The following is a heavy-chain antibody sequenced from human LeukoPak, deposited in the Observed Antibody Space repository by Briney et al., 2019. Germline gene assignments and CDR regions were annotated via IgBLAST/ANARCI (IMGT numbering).Heavy chain of an antibody. D-gene: IGHD3-3*01. CDR2: IYYSGST. J-gene: IGHJ4*02. CDR1: GGSISSSSYY. Sequence: SETLSLTCTVSGGSISSSSYYWGWIRQPPGKGLEWIGSIYYSGSTYYNPFLKSRVTISVDTSKNQFSLKLSSVTAADTAVYYCARHQFNHCDFWSGYFPYYFDYWGQGTLVTVSS. V-gene: IGHV4-39*01. CDR3: ARHQFNHCDFWSGYFPYYFDY.